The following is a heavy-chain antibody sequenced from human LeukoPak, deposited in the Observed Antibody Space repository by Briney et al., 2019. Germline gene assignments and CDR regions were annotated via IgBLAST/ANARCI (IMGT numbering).Heavy chain of an antibody. CDR3: ARDRGSSWPYYFDY. Sequence: SETLSLTCTLAGGSISSSSYDCGWIRQPPGKGLEWIVSIYYSGSTYYNPSLKSRVTISVDTSKNQFSLKLSSVTAADTAVYYCARDRGSSWPYYFDYWGQGTLVTVSS. CDR2: IYYSGST. CDR1: GGSISSSSYD. V-gene: IGHV4-39*07. D-gene: IGHD6-13*01. J-gene: IGHJ4*02.